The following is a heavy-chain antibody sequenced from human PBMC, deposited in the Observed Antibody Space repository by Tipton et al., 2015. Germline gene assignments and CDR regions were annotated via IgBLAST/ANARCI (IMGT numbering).Heavy chain of an antibody. CDR1: GDSVNSGNYY. CDR3: ARDAYNSNFFDY. CDR2: IHYGGST. D-gene: IGHD5-24*01. J-gene: IGHJ4*02. V-gene: IGHV4-31*03. Sequence: TLSLTCTVSGDSVNSGNYYWSWLRQHPGKDLEWIGYIHYGGSTYYNPSLRGRATISADTLENQFSLKLTSLTAADTAVYYCARDAYNSNFFDYWGQGTLVTVSS.